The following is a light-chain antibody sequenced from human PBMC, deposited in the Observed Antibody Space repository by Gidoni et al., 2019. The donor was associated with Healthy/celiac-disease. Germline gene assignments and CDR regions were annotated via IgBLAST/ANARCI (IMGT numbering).Light chain of an antibody. CDR1: QSVSSN. CDR2: GAS. CDR3: QQYNNWPPGT. J-gene: IGKJ1*01. Sequence: EIVMTQSPATLSVSPGERATLSCRASQSVSSNLAGYQQKPGQAPRLLIYGASTRATGIPARLSGSGSGTEFTLTISSLQSEDFAVYYCQQYNNWPPGTFGQGTKVEIK. V-gene: IGKV3-15*01.